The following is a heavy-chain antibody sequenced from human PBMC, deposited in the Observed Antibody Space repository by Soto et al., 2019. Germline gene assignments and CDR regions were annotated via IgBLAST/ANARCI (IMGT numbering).Heavy chain of an antibody. J-gene: IGHJ4*02. CDR1: GGSISSYY. Sequence: SETLSLTCTVSGGSISSYYWSWIRQPPGKGLEWIGYIYYSGSTNYNPSIKSRVTISVDTSKNQFSLKLSSVTAADTAVYYCARLETYYYDSSGYPISPFDYWGQGTLVTVSS. CDR3: ARLETYYYDSSGYPISPFDY. D-gene: IGHD3-22*01. CDR2: IYYSGST. V-gene: IGHV4-59*01.